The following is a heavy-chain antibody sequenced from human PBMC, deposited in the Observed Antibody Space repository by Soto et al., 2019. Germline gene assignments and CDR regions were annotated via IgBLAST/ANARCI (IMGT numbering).Heavy chain of an antibody. D-gene: IGHD5-18*01. CDR2: ISYDGSNK. V-gene: IGHV3-30*18. CDR1: GFTFSSYG. Sequence: GGSLRLSCAASGFTFSSYGMHWVRQAPGKGLEWVAVISYDGSNKYYADSVKGRFTISRDNSKNTLYLQMNSLRAEDTAVYYCAKDLRGYSYGQDYWGQGTLVTVSS. J-gene: IGHJ4*02. CDR3: AKDLRGYSYGQDY.